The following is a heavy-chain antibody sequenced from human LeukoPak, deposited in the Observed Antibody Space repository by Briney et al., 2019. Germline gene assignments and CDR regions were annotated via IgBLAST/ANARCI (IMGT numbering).Heavy chain of an antibody. D-gene: IGHD5-18*01. CDR2: ISSSGSTI. CDR3: ARSGYSYGYDYYYYYMDV. V-gene: IGHV3-48*03. J-gene: IGHJ6*03. CDR1: GFTFSSYE. Sequence: GGSLRLSCAASGFTFSSYEMNWVRQAPGKGLELVSYISSSGSTIYYADSVKGRFTISRDNAKNSLYLQMNSLRAEDTAVYYCARSGYSYGYDYYYYYMDVWGKGTTVTVSS.